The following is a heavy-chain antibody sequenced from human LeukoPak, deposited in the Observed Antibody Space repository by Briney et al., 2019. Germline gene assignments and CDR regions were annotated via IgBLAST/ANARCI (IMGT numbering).Heavy chain of an antibody. J-gene: IGHJ6*02. CDR3: ARVDCSGGSCSPGGYYYGMDV. Sequence: ASVKVSCKASGYTFTSYAMHWVRQAPGQRLEWMGWINAGNGNTKYSQKFQGRVTITRDTSASTAYMELSSLRSEDTAVYYCARVDCSGGSCSPGGYYYGMDVWGQGTTVTVSS. V-gene: IGHV1-3*01. CDR2: INAGNGNT. D-gene: IGHD2-15*01. CDR1: GYTFTSYA.